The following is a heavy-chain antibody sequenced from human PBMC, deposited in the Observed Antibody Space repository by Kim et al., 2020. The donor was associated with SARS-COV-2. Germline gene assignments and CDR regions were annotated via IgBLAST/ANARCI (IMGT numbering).Heavy chain of an antibody. J-gene: IGHJ4*02. D-gene: IGHD6-13*01. CDR2: IYSGGST. CDR1: GFTVSSNY. V-gene: IGHV3-53*01. CDR3: ARGNGHQLDPYPPNFDY. Sequence: GGSLRLSCAASGFTVSSNYMSWVRQAPGKGLEWVSVIYSGGSTYYADSVKGRFTISRDNSKNTLYLQMNSLRAEDTAVYYCARGNGHQLDPYPPNFDYWGQGTLVTVSS.